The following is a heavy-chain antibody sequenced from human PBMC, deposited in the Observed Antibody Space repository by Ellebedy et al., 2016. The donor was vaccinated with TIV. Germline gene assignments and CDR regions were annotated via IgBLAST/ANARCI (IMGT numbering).Heavy chain of an antibody. J-gene: IGHJ3*02. CDR3: AKKGYSSGRSDAFDM. CDR2: ISGSGGST. V-gene: IGHV3-23*01. Sequence: PGGSLRLSSPASGFTFSSYAMSWVRQAPGKGLEWVSAISGSGGSTYYADSVKGRFTISRDNSKNTLYLQMNSLRAEDTAVYYCAKKGYSSGRSDAFDMWGQGTMVTVSS. D-gene: IGHD6-19*01. CDR1: GFTFSSYA.